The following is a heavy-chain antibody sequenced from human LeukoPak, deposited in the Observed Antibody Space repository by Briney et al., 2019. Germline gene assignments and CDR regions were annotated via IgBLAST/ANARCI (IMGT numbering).Heavy chain of an antibody. D-gene: IGHD4-17*01. V-gene: IGHV4-59*08. CDR3: ARTTVTVEQAFDI. J-gene: IGHJ3*02. Sequence: SETLSLTCTVSGGSISSYSWSWIRQPPGKGLEWIGYIYYSGSTNYNPSLKSRVTISVDTSKNQFSLKLTSVTAADTAPYYCARTTVTVEQAFDIWGQGTMVTVSS. CDR1: GGSISSYS. CDR2: IYYSGST.